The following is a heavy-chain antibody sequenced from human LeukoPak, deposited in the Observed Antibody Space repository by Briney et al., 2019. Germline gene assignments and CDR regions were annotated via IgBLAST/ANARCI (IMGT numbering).Heavy chain of an antibody. CDR2: IIPIFGTA. V-gene: IGHV1-69*13. CDR1: GGTFSSYA. CDR3: ARDLSSGWYSGAFDI. J-gene: IGHJ3*02. D-gene: IGHD6-19*01. Sequence: ASVKVSCKASGGTFSSYAISWVRQAPGQGLEWMGGIIPIFGTANYAQKFQGRVTITADESTSTAYMELSSLRSEDTAVYYCARDLSSGWYSGAFDIWGQGTMVTVSS.